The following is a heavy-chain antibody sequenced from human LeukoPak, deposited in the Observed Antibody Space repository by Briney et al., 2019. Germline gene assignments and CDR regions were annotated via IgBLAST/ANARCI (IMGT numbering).Heavy chain of an antibody. CDR2: VAGDGFYP. CDR3: AREYMLQGQPARKDALDI. V-gene: IGHV3-74*01. D-gene: IGHD3-16*01. J-gene: IGHJ3*02. CDR1: GFTFRAFW. Sequence: PGGSLRLSCAASGFTFRAFWMHWVRQVPGKGLVWVSRVAGDGFYPSYADSVKDRFTISRDNAKNILYLQMNSLRAEDTAVYYCAREYMLQGQPARKDALDIWGQGTMVTVSS.